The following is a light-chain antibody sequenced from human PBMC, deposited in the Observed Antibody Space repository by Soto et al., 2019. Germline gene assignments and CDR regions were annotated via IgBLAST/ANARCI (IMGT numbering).Light chain of an antibody. CDR3: HQYNDWPMT. V-gene: IGKV3-15*01. CDR1: QSVSSR. J-gene: IGKJ1*01. Sequence: EVVMTQSPDTLSVSPGERATLSCGASQSVSSRLAWYQQKPGQAPRLLMYDASARATGIPARFTGSGSGTEFTLTISSLQSEDFAVYYCHQYNDWPMTFGLVTEV. CDR2: DAS.